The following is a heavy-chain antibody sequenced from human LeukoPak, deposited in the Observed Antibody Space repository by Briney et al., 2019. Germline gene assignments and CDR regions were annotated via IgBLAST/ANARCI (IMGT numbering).Heavy chain of an antibody. J-gene: IGHJ4*02. CDR1: GYSFTSYW. Sequence: GESLKISCKGSGYSFTSYWIGWVRQMPGKGLEWMGIIYPGDSDTRYSPSFQGQVTISADKSISTAYLQWSSLKASDTAMYYCARRNYDILTGPGGNFDYWGQGTLVTVSS. D-gene: IGHD3-9*01. V-gene: IGHV5-51*01. CDR3: ARRNYDILTGPGGNFDY. CDR2: IYPGDSDT.